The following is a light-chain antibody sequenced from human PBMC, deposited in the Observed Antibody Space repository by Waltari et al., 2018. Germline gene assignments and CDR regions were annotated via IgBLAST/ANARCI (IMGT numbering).Light chain of an antibody. CDR3: SSYAGSNNVV. V-gene: IGLV2-8*01. J-gene: IGLJ2*01. Sequence: QSALTQHPSASGSPGQSVTISCTGTSSAVGRYNYVSWYQQHPVTPPKLLIDEASKRPSGVPARLSGSKSGNTASLTVSGLQAEDEADYYCSSYAGSNNVVFGGGTKLTVL. CDR2: EAS. CDR1: SSAVGRYNY.